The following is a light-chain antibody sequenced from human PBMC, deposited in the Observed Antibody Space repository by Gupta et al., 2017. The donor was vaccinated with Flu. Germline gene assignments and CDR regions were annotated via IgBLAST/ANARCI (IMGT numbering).Light chain of an antibody. CDR1: QHVNNKF. CDR3: QQESSSPSI. J-gene: IGKJ2*01. Sequence: VLTQSPGTLSLSPGERATLSCRASQHVNNKFLAWYHQKPGQAPRLLIYGASNRAADIPDRFSGSGSGTDFTLTISRLEPEEFAVYYCQQESSSPSIFGQATTMDIK. CDR2: GAS. V-gene: IGKV3-20*01.